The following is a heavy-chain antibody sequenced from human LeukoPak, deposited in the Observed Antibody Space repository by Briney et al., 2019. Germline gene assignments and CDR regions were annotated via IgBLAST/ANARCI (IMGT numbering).Heavy chain of an antibody. CDR3: ATTLTTYLDY. J-gene: IGHJ4*01. Sequence: PGTSLRPSCAASGFTFSGSGTHWVRQAPGKGLEWVATISYDGTSKYYAGSVKGRFTISRDKSKNTLYLQMNSLTAEDTAVYYCATTLTTYLDYWGHGTLVTVSS. CDR2: ISYDGTSK. V-gene: IGHV3-30*03. CDR1: GFTFSGSG. D-gene: IGHD4-11*01.